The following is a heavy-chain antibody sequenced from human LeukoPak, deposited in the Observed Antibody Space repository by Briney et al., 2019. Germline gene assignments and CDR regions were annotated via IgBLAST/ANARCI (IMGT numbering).Heavy chain of an antibody. V-gene: IGHV4-59*01. CDR3: ARDLRGGADYGMDV. CDR1: GGSISSYY. Sequence: SETLSLTCTVSGGSISSYYWSCIRQPPGKGLEWIGYIYYSGSTNYNPSLKSRVTISVDTSKNQFSLKLSAVTAADTAVYYCARDLRGGADYGMDVWGQGTTVTVSS. D-gene: IGHD1-26*01. J-gene: IGHJ6*02. CDR2: IYYSGST.